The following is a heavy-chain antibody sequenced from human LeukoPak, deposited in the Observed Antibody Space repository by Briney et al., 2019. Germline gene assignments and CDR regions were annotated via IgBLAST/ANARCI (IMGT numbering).Heavy chain of an antibody. CDR2: INPNSGGT. CDR1: VYTFTGYY. CDR3: ARSSTPYYYGSGSYYIGDY. D-gene: IGHD3-10*01. J-gene: IGHJ4*02. Sequence: ASVKVSCKASVYTFTGYYMHWVRQAPGQGLEWMGRINPNSGGTNYAQKFQGRVTMTRDTSISTAYMELSRLRSDDTAVYYCARSSTPYYYGSGSYYIGDYWGQGTLVTVSS. V-gene: IGHV1-2*06.